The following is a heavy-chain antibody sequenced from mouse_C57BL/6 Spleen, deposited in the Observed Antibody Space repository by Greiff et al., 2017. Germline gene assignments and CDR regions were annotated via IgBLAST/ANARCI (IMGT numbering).Heavy chain of an antibody. Sequence: QVQLKQSGAELVKPGASVKISCKASGYAFSSYWMNWVKQRPGKGLEWIGQIYPGDGGTNYNGKFKGKATLTVDKSSSTAYMQLSSLTSEDSAVFFCARQYYDSGSCYARGYWGQGTSVTVSS. CDR3: ARQYYDSGSCYARGY. CDR1: GYAFSSYW. J-gene: IGHJ4*01. V-gene: IGHV1-80*01. D-gene: IGHD1-1*01. CDR2: IYPGDGGT.